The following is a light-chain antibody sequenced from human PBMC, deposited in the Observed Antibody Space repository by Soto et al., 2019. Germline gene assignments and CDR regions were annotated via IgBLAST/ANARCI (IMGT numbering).Light chain of an antibody. CDR1: QSVTNNY. CDR3: HQYGSSPPYT. CDR2: GSS. Sequence: EVVLTQSPGTLSLSPGESATLSCRASQSVTNNYFAWYQQKPGQAPRLLLFGSSDRATGIPDSFSGSGSGTDFTLAISRLQPEDFAVDYYHQYGSSPPYTFGQGTKLEIK. V-gene: IGKV3-20*01. J-gene: IGKJ2*01.